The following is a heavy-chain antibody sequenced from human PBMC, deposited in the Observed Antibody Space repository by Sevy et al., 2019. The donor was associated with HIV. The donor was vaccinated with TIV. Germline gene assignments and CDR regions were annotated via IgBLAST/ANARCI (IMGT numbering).Heavy chain of an antibody. J-gene: IGHJ4*02. V-gene: IGHV3-21*01. CDR3: AREAQVVGVDLDF. CDR1: GFTFSSHS. CDR2: ISSTSSYI. Sequence: GGSLRLCCAASGFTFSSHSMNWVRQAPGKGLEWVASISSTSSYIYHADSLKGRFTVSRDNAKNSLVLQMNNLRVDDTAVYYCAREAQVVGVDLDFWGQGTLVTVSS. D-gene: IGHD1-26*01.